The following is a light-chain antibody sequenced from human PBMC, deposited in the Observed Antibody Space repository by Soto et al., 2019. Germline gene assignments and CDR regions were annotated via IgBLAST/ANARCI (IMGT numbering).Light chain of an antibody. J-gene: IGLJ1*01. CDR1: SSDVGSYNL. V-gene: IGLV2-23*01. CDR2: EGT. Sequence: QSVLTQPASVSGSPGQSITISCTGTSSDVGSYNLVSWYQQHPGKAPKLMIYEGTKRPSGVSNRFSGSKSGNTASLTISGLQAEDEAVYYCCSFAGSSPPYVFGTGTKLTGL. CDR3: CSFAGSSPPYV.